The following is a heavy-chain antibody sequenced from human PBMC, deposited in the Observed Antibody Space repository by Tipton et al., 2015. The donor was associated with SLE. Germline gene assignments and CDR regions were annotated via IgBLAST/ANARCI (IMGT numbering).Heavy chain of an antibody. CDR3: AGIEHCRSSTCWDFYHYYMDV. Sequence: TLSLTCTVSGGSISSYYWSWVRRPPGKGLEWIGYIHHSGSTKYNPSLESRVTISVDTSKNQFSLNLSPVTAADTAVYYCAGIEHCRSSTCWDFYHYYMDVWGKGTTVTVSS. D-gene: IGHD2-2*01. CDR1: GGSISSYY. V-gene: IGHV4-59*01. J-gene: IGHJ6*03. CDR2: IHHSGST.